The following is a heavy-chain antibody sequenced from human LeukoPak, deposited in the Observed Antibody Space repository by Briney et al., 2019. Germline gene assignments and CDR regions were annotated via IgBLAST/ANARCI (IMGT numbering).Heavy chain of an antibody. CDR1: GGTFSSYA. CDR2: IIPIFVTA. CDR3: ASPPYSSSWGYFDY. J-gene: IGHJ4*02. Sequence: SVKVSCKASGGTFSSYAISWVRQAPGQGLEWMGRIIPIFVTANYAQKFQGRVTITADKSTSTAYMELSSLRSEDTAVYYCASPPYSSSWGYFDYWGQGTLVTVSS. D-gene: IGHD6-13*01. V-gene: IGHV1-69*06.